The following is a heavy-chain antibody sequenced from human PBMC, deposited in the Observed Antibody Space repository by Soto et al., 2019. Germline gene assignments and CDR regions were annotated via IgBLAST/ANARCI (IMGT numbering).Heavy chain of an antibody. V-gene: IGHV5-51*01. CDR2: IYPGDSDT. J-gene: IGHJ3*02. CDR1: GYSFTSYW. D-gene: IGHD2-15*01. CDR3: ARTGRYCSGGSCPGVAFDI. Sequence: GESLKISCKGSGYSFTSYWIGWVRQMPGKGLEWMGIIYPGDSDTRYSPSFQGQVTISADKSISTAYLQWSSLKASDTAMYYCARTGRYCSGGSCPGVAFDIWGQGTMVTV.